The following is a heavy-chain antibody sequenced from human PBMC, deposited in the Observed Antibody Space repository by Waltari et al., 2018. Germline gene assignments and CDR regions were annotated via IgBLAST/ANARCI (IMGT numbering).Heavy chain of an antibody. J-gene: IGHJ4*02. CDR2: IKEDGSDK. D-gene: IGHD6-13*01. CDR3: AAYSGSWY. V-gene: IGHV3-7*02. CDR1: GFTFSSFW. Sequence: EVQLVESGGGLVQPGGSLRLSCAASGFTFSSFWRSWVRQAPGKGLEWVANIKEDGSDKYYVDSVKGRFTISRDNAKTSLYLQMNSLRAEDTALYYCAAYSGSWYWGQGTLVTVSS.